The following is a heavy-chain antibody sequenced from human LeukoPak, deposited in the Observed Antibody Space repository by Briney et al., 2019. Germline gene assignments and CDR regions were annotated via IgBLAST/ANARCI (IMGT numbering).Heavy chain of an antibody. V-gene: IGHV3-48*04. CDR3: ARPFSHSSGWYYDY. Sequence: PGGSLRLSCAASGFTFSSCSMNWVRQAPGKGLEWVSYISSSSSTIYYADSVKGRFTISRDNAKNLLYLQMNSLRAEDTAVYYCARPFSHSSGWYYDYWGQGTLVTVSS. J-gene: IGHJ4*02. CDR2: ISSSSSTI. D-gene: IGHD6-19*01. CDR1: GFTFSSCS.